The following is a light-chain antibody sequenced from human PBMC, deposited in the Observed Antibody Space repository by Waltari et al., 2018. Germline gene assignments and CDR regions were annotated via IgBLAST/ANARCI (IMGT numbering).Light chain of an antibody. V-gene: IGLV1-51*01. CDR1: STDLGNNF. CDR2: DND. Sequence: QSVLTQPPSVSAAPGQKVTNSCPGSSTDLGNNFVSRYQQLPGTAPKLLIYDNDNRPSGIPDRFSGSKSGTSATLGITGLQTGDEADYYCGTWDSSLSAGVFGGGTKVTVL. J-gene: IGLJ2*01. CDR3: GTWDSSLSAGV.